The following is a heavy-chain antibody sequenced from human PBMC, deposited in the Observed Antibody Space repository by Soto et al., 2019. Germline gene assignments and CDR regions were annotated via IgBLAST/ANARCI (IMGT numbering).Heavy chain of an antibody. Sequence: QVQLVESGGGVVQPGRSLRLSCAASGFTFSSYDMHWVRQAPGKGLEWVAVISYDGSDKYYADSVKGRFTISRDNSRNTLYLQMNSLRVEDTAVYYCAKEDPPLEYWGQGTLVTVSS. CDR3: AKEDPPLEY. CDR1: GFTFSSYD. D-gene: IGHD3-3*01. J-gene: IGHJ4*02. V-gene: IGHV3-30*18. CDR2: ISYDGSDK.